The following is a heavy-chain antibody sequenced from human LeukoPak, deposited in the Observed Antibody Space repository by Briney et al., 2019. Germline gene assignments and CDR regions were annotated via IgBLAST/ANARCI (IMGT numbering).Heavy chain of an antibody. CDR3: ARRVAAAGTSDWFDP. D-gene: IGHD6-13*01. V-gene: IGHV4-39*01. Sequence: PSETLSLTCTVSGGSISSSSCYWGWIRQPPGKGLEWIGSIYYSGSTYYNPSLRSRVTISVDTSKNQFSLKLSSVTAADTAVYYCARRVAAAGTSDWFDPWGQGTLVTVSS. CDR2: IYYSGST. J-gene: IGHJ5*02. CDR1: GGSISSSSCY.